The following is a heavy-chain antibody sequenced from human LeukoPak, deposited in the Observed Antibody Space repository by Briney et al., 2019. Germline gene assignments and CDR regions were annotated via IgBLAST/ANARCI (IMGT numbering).Heavy chain of an antibody. CDR3: ARSSTTNYYGSGSYYS. V-gene: IGHV4-34*01. D-gene: IGHD3-10*01. J-gene: IGHJ4*02. Sequence: SETLSLTCAVYGGSFSGYYWSWIRQPPGKGLEWIGEINHSGSTNHNPSLKSRVTISVDKSKNQFSLKLSSVTAADTAVYYCARSSTTNYYGSGSYYSWGQGTLVTVSS. CDR2: INHSGST. CDR1: GGSFSGYY.